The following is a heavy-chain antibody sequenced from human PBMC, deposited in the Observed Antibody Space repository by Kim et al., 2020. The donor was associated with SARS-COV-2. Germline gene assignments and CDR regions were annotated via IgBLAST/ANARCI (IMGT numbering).Heavy chain of an antibody. V-gene: IGHV3-53*01. J-gene: IGHJ2*01. Sequence: CADSVKRRFTIYRDNSKNTLYRQMNSLRAEDTAVYYCARVGSSWHGYFDLWGRGTLVTVSS. D-gene: IGHD6-13*01. CDR3: ARVGSSWHGYFDL.